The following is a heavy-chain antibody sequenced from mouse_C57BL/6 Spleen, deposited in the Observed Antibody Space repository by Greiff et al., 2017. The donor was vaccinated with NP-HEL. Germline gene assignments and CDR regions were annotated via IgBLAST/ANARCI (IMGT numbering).Heavy chain of an antibody. V-gene: IGHV1-22*01. CDR3: ARGGGTFYWYFDV. Sequence: VQLQQSGPELVKPGASVKMSCKASGYTFTDYNMHWVKQSHGKSLEWIGYINPNNGGTSYNQKFKGKATLTVNKSSSTAYMELRSLTSEDSAVYYCARGGGTFYWYFDVWGTGTTVTVSS. CDR2: INPNNGGT. D-gene: IGHD4-1*01. J-gene: IGHJ1*03. CDR1: GYTFTDYN.